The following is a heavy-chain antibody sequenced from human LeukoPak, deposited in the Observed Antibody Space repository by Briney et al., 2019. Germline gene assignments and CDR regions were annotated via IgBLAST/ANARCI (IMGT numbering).Heavy chain of an antibody. CDR1: GFTFNNYA. D-gene: IGHD3-22*01. CDR3: AKDRPNYYESNGHYYRLNGDY. Sequence: PGGSLRLSCAASGFTFNNYAMSWFRQAPGKGLEWVSAISSSGDITFYADSVKGRFTISRDNSRYTLYLQMNSLRAEDAAVYYCAKDRPNYYESNGHYYRLNGDYWGQGTLVTVSS. CDR2: ISSSGDIT. V-gene: IGHV3-23*01. J-gene: IGHJ4*02.